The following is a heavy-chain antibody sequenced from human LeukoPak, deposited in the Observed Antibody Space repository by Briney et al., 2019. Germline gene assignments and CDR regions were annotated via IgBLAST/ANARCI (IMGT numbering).Heavy chain of an antibody. CDR1: GFTFSSYW. CDR2: ISSSGSTI. D-gene: IGHD6-13*01. CDR3: ARAPPSSWYRQDAFDI. J-gene: IGHJ3*02. Sequence: GGSLRLSCAASGFTFSSYWMHWVRQAPGKGLEWVSYISSSGSTIYYADSVKGRFTISRDNAKNSLYLQMNSLRAEDTAVYYCARAPPSSWYRQDAFDIWGQGTMVTVSS. V-gene: IGHV3-48*04.